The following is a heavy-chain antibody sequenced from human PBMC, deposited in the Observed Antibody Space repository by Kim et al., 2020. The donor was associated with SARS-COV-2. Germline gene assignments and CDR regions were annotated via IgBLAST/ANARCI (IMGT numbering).Heavy chain of an antibody. Sequence: GGSLRLSCAASGFTFSTYAMHWVRQAPGKGLEWVAILRSDESKKYYADSVKGRFTISRDNSKNTLFLQMNSLRAEDTAVYYFAKDFFGDFGGVDYWGQGTLVTVSS. CDR3: AKDFFGDFGGVDY. V-gene: IGHV3-30*02. D-gene: IGHD4-17*01. J-gene: IGHJ4*02. CDR1: GFTFSTYA. CDR2: LRSDESKK.